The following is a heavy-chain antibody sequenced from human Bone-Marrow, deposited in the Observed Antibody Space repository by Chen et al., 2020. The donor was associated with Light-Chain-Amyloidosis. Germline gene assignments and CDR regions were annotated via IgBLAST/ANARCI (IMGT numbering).Heavy chain of an antibody. CDR2: ISYGGSRV. Sequence: VESGGGVVQPGRSLRLSCAASGFTFSSYAMYWVRQAPGKGLEWLAFISYGGSRVSSAGPLKGRFTSSRDQCKRKLYLQMDSLGPEDTALYDGARERDGRGLDYWGQGTLVSVST. J-gene: IGHJ4*02. D-gene: IGHD3-10*01. CDR3: ARERDGRGLDY. CDR1: GFTFSSYA. V-gene: IGHV3-30*03.